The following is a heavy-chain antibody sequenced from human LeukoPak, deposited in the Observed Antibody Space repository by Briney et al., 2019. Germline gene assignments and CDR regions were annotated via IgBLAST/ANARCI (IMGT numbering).Heavy chain of an antibody. D-gene: IGHD6-19*01. CDR3: ARPEHAGYSSGGYAFDI. V-gene: IGHV1-69*13. Sequence: GASVKVSCKASGGTFSSYAISWVRQAPGQGLEWMGGIIPIFGTANYAQKFQGRVTITADESTSTAYMELSSLRSEDTAVYYCARPEHAGYSSGGYAFDIWGQGTMVTVSS. CDR2: IIPIFGTA. J-gene: IGHJ3*02. CDR1: GGTFSSYA.